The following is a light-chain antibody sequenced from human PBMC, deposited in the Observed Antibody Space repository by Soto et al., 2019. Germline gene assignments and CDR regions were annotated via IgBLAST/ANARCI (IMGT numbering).Light chain of an antibody. V-gene: IGKV3-15*01. CDR1: QNVINN. Sequence: DIVMTQSPATLSVSPGEGATLSCRASQNVINNVAWYQQKPGQAPRLLIYRASTRATGIPARFSGSGSGTDFTLTISSLEPEDFAVYYCQQRSNWWTFGQGTKVDI. CDR2: RAS. CDR3: QQRSNWWT. J-gene: IGKJ1*01.